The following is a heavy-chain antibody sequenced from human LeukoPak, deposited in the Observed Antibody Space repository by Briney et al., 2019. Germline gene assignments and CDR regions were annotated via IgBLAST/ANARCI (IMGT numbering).Heavy chain of an antibody. D-gene: IGHD3-3*01. V-gene: IGHV1-2*02. Sequence: ASVTVSCTASGYTFTGYYMHWVRQAPGQGGEWMGWINPNSGGTNSAQKFQGRVTMTRDTSISTAYMELSRLRSDDTAVYYCARDLGVFWSGYYTFDYWGQGTLVTVSS. CDR3: ARDLGVFWSGYYTFDY. CDR1: GYTFTGYY. CDR2: INPNSGGT. J-gene: IGHJ4*02.